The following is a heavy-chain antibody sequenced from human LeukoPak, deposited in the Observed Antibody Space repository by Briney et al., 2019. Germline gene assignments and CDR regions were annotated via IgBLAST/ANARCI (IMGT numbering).Heavy chain of an antibody. D-gene: IGHD3-22*01. CDR3: ARSPHNFYYDSSGYHPLHTFDM. CDR2: ISYDGSRT. Sequence: PGGSLRLSCAAAGLTFSSYGMHWVRQAPGKGLEWVAVISYDGSRTNYIDSVKGRFTISRDKSKTTLYLQMDSLRPEDTAVYFCARSPHNFYYDSSGYHPLHTFDMWGQGTMVTVSS. J-gene: IGHJ3*02. CDR1: GLTFSSYG. V-gene: IGHV3-30*03.